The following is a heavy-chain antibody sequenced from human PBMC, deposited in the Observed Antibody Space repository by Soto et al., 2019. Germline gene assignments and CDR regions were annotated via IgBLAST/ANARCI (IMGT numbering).Heavy chain of an antibody. J-gene: IGHJ6*02. Sequence: TSETLSLTCTVSGGSISSYHWNWIRQPAGKGLEWIGCIYSSGTTKYNPSLKSRVTMSVDTSKKQFSLKVSSVTAADTAVYYCARAATPVDFYYGMDVWGQGTTVTVSS. CDR1: GGSISSYH. CDR3: ARAATPVDFYYGMDV. CDR2: IYSSGTT. V-gene: IGHV4-4*07.